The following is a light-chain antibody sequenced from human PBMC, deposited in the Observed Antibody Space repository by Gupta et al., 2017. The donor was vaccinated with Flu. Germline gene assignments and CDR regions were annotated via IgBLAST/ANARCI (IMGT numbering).Light chain of an antibody. J-gene: IGLJ1*01. CDR2: ENS. V-gene: IGLV1-51*02. CDR3: GTWDNSLSGLFV. Sequence: QSVLPQPPSVSAAPGKKVTISCSGSSSSVGNNYVSWYQQLPATAPTLLIYENSKRHSGIPDRCSGSNSGTAATLGITGLQTGDEAAYYCGTWDNSLSGLFVFGSGTRVTVL. CDR1: SSSVGNNY.